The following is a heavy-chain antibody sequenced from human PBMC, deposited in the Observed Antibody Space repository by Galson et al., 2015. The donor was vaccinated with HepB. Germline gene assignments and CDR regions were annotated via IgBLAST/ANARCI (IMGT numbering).Heavy chain of an antibody. CDR2: IIPIFGTA. CDR3: ARGLSFWSGYHYYGMDV. Sequence: QSGAEVKKPGESLRISCKGSGYSFTSYWISWVRQAPGQGLEWMGGIIPIFGTANYAQKFQGRVTITADESTSTAYMELSSLRSEDTAVYYCARGLSFWSGYHYYGMDVWGQGTTVTVSS. J-gene: IGHJ6*02. V-gene: IGHV1-69*01. CDR1: GYSFTSYW. D-gene: IGHD3-3*01.